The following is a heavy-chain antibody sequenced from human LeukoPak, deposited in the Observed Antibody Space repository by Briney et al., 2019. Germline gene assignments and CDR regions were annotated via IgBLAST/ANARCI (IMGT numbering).Heavy chain of an antibody. D-gene: IGHD6-13*01. CDR2: ISSSSSYI. CDR3: ARDLAAAGEIINYFDY. Sequence: KSGGSLRLSCAASGFTFSSYEMNWVRQAPGKGLEWVSYISSSSSYIYYADSVKGRFTISRDNAKNSLYLQMNSLRAEDTAVYYCARDLAAAGEIINYFDYWGQGTLVTVSS. V-gene: IGHV3-21*05. CDR1: GFTFSSYE. J-gene: IGHJ4*02.